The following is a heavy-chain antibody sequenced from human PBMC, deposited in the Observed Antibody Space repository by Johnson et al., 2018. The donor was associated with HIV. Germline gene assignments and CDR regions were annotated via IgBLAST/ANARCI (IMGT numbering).Heavy chain of an antibody. J-gene: IGHJ3*01. D-gene: IGHD2-2*01. V-gene: IGHV3-66*01. CDR1: GFTFSDYY. Sequence: VQLVECGGGLVKPGGSLRLSCAASGFTFSDYYMSWIRQAPGKGLEWVSVIYSGGRTDYADSVKGRFTISRENSKNTLYLQMNSLRAEDTALYYCARAPLGYCSSSTCITDAFDVWGQGTMVTVSS. CDR2: IYSGGRT. CDR3: ARAPLGYCSSSTCITDAFDV.